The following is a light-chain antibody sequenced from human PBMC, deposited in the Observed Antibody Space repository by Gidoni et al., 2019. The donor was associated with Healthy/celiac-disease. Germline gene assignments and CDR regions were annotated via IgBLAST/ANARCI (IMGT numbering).Light chain of an antibody. CDR1: QSVTSNY. Sequence: EIVLTQSPGTLSLSPGERATLSCRASQSVTSNYLAWYQQKPGRSPRLLISGASMRATGVPDRFSGSGSGTDFTLTISRLESEDFAVYYCQQYGSSLITFGQGTRLQIK. CDR2: GAS. V-gene: IGKV3-20*01. CDR3: QQYGSSLIT. J-gene: IGKJ5*01.